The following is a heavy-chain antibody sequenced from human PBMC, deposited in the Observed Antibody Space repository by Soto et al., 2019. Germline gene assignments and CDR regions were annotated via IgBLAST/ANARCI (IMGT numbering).Heavy chain of an antibody. CDR2: IYWDDDK. J-gene: IGHJ3*02. D-gene: IGHD6-19*01. V-gene: IGHV2-5*02. CDR3: AHRPPDEQWLANQGENDAFDI. Sequence: SGPTLVNPTQTLTLTCTFSGFSLSTSGVGVGWIRQPPGKALEWLALIYWDDDKRYSPSLKSRLTITKDTSKNQVVLTMTNMDPVDTATYYCAHRPPDEQWLANQGENDAFDIWGQGTMVTVSS. CDR1: GFSLSTSGVG.